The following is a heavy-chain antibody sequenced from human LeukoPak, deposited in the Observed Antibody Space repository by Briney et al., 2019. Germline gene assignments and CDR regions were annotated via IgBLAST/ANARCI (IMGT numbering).Heavy chain of an antibody. CDR1: GGSFSGYY. J-gene: IGHJ3*02. Sequence: SETLSLTCAVYGGSFSGYYWSWIRQPPGKGRGWIGEINLIGSTKYNPSLKKRVTILVATSKKEFSLKLSAASAADTAVYYCARGGPRFWVIDAFDIWGQGKMVTVSS. CDR3: ARGGPRFWVIDAFDI. V-gene: IGHV4-34*01. CDR2: INLIGST. D-gene: IGHD3-16*01.